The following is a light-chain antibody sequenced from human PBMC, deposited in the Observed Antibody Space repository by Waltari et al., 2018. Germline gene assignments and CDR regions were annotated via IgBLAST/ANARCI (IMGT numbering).Light chain of an antibody. V-gene: IGKV1-5*03. CDR3: QQYNSYSLLT. CDR1: QSISNW. J-gene: IGKJ4*01. Sequence: DIQMTQSPSTLSASVGDRVTITCRASQSISNWLAWYQQKPGKAPKLLLYKASTLESGVPSRFRGSGAGTEFTLTISSLQPDDFATYDGQQYNSYSLLTFGGGTKVEI. CDR2: KAS.